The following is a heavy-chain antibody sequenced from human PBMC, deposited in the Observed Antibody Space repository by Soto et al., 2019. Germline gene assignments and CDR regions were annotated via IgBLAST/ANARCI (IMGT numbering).Heavy chain of an antibody. D-gene: IGHD3-22*01. CDR2: INPSGGST. V-gene: IGHV1-46*01. Sequence: RASVKVSCKASGYTFTSYYMHWVRQAPGQGLEWMGIINPSGGSTSYAQKFQGRVTMTRDTSTSTVYMELSSLRSEDTAVYYCARDYAYYYDSSGYSDWYFDLWGRGTLVTVSS. CDR3: ARDYAYYYDSSGYSDWYFDL. CDR1: GYTFTSYY. J-gene: IGHJ2*01.